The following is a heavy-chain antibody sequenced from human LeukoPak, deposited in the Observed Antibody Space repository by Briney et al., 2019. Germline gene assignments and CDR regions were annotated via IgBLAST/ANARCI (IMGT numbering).Heavy chain of an antibody. CDR1: GFTFSDYY. CDR2: IYYSGST. CDR3: ARGSPAAPLDY. V-gene: IGHV4-59*01. J-gene: IGHJ4*02. D-gene: IGHD6-25*01. Sequence: GSLRLSCAASGFTFSDYYMSWIRQPPGKGLEWIGYIYYSGSTNYNPSLKSRVTISVDTSKNQFSLNLNSVTAADTAVYFCARGSPAAPLDYWGQGTLVTVSS.